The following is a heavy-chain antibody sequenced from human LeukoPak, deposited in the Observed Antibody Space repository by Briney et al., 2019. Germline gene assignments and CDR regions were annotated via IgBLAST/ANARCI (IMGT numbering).Heavy chain of an antibody. D-gene: IGHD5-24*01. CDR3: ARGGDGYNYPNFDY. CDR2: INHSGST. Sequence: SETLSLTCAVYGGSFSGYYWSWIRQPPGKGLEWIGEINHSGSTNYNPSLKSRVTISVDTSKNQFSLKLSSVTAADTAVYYCARGGDGYNYPNFDYWGQGTLVTVSS. V-gene: IGHV4-34*01. CDR1: GGSFSGYY. J-gene: IGHJ4*02.